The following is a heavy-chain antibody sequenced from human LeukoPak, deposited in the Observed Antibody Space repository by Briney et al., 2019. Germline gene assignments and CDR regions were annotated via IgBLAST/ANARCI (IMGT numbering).Heavy chain of an antibody. J-gene: IGHJ6*03. CDR1: GYTFTSYG. CDR3: ARDPTYYYGSGSGNYYYYYMDV. Sequence: ASVKVSCKASGYTFTSYGISWVRQAPGQGLEWMGWISAYNGNTNYAQKLQGRVTMTTDTSTSTAYMELRSLRSDDTAVYYCARDPTYYYGSGSGNYYYYYMDVWGKGTTVTISS. D-gene: IGHD3-10*01. V-gene: IGHV1-18*01. CDR2: ISAYNGNT.